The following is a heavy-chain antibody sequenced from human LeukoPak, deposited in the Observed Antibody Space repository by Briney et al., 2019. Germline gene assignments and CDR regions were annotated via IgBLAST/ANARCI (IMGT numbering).Heavy chain of an antibody. CDR3: ARAVRDYDFWSGYLDY. Sequence: SETLSLTCAVYGGSFSGDFWSWIRQSPGKGLEWIGEINHGGSTTYNPSLQSRVTMSVDTSTNQISLKMTSVTAADTAVYYCARAVRDYDFWSGYLDYWGQGTLVTVSS. J-gene: IGHJ4*02. CDR1: GGSFSGDF. D-gene: IGHD3-3*01. V-gene: IGHV4-34*01. CDR2: INHGGST.